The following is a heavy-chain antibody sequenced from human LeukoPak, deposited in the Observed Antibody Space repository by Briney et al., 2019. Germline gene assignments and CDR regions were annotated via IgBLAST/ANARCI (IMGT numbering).Heavy chain of an antibody. CDR3: THRLSTTWYGN. CDR1: GFSLSTSGVG. D-gene: IGHD6-13*01. CDR2: IYWNDDK. V-gene: IGHV2-5*01. J-gene: IGHJ4*02. Sequence: SGPTRVKPTQTLTLTCTFSGFSLSTSGVGVGWIRQPPGKALEWLALIYWNDDKRYSPSLKSRRTITKDTSKNQVVLIMTNMDPVDTATYYCTHRLSTTWYGNWGQGTLVTVSS.